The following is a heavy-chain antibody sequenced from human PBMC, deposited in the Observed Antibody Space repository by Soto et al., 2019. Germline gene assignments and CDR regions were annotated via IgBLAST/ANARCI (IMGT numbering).Heavy chain of an antibody. CDR1: GFTVSSNY. D-gene: IGHD3-10*01. J-gene: IGHJ4*02. V-gene: IGHV3-66*01. Sequence: GGSLRLSCAASGFTVSSNYMSWVRQAPGKGLEWVSVIYSGGSTYYADSVKGRFTISRDNSKNTLYLQMNSLRAEDTAVYYCARVKRRFPKYFDYWGQGTLVTVSS. CDR2: IYSGGST. CDR3: ARVKRRFPKYFDY.